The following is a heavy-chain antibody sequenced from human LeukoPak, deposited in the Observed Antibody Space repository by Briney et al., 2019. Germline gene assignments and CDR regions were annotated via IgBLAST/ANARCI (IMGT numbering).Heavy chain of an antibody. CDR1: GDSFSSDA. CDR3: ATQSSGWHIYYFDH. J-gene: IGHJ4*02. V-gene: IGHV1-69*04. D-gene: IGHD6-25*01. CDR2: IIPVLGVT. Sequence: ASVKVSCKASGDSFSSDAISWVRQVPGQGYEWVGRIIPVLGVTHYALKFRGRVTITADKSPSAADMELRSLTSDDTAVYYCATQSSGWHIYYFDHWGQGTQVTVSS.